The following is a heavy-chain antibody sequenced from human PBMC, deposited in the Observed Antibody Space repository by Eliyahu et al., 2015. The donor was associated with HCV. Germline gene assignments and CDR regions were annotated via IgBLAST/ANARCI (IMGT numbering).Heavy chain of an antibody. Sequence: QVQLVQSGAEVKKPGASVKVSCKASXYTFTSYYMHWVRQAPGQGLEWMGIINPSGGSTSYAQKFQGRVTMTRDTSTSTVYMELSSLRSEDTAVYYCARAAAATRGDIWGQGTMVTVSS. V-gene: IGHV1-46*01. CDR1: XYTFTSYY. CDR2: INPSGGST. J-gene: IGHJ3*02. D-gene: IGHD2-15*01. CDR3: ARAAAATRGDI.